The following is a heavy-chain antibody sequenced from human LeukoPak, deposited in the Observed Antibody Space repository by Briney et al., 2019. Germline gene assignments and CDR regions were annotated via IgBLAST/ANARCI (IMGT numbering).Heavy chain of an antibody. J-gene: IGHJ4*02. CDR3: ARSHPYSATYFFDY. Sequence: PGRSLRLSCAASGFIVSSNYMSWVRQAPGKGLEWVSIIYSGGSSYYADSVKGRFTISRDNSKNTPYLQMNSLRVEDTAVYYCARSHPYSATYFFDYWGQGTLVTVSS. V-gene: IGHV3-53*01. CDR2: IYSGGSS. D-gene: IGHD5-12*01. CDR1: GFIVSSNY.